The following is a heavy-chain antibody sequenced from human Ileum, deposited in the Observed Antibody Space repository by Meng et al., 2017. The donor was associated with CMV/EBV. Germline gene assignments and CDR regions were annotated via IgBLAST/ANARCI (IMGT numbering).Heavy chain of an antibody. V-gene: IGHV4-34*01. J-gene: IGHJ5*02. CDR2: INHRGDP. D-gene: IGHD3-22*01. CDR1: GGSFSGYY. CDR3: ARGLDNYYDLT. Sequence: QVQLHQWGAGPLKPSGTLSLTCEIHGGSFSGYYGSWIRQTPGKQLEWIGEINHRGDPTYDPSLYGRVTISVDTSKKQVSLKLRSVTAADTAVYYWARGLDNYYDLTWGQGILVTVSS.